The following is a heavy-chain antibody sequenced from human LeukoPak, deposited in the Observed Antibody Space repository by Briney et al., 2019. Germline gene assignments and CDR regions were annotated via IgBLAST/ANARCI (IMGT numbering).Heavy chain of an antibody. CDR3: ARVKGIAVARPILNWFDP. V-gene: IGHV1-18*01. Sequence: ASVKVSCKASGYTFTSYDISWVRQAPGQGLEWMGWISAYNGNTNYAQKLQGRVTMTTDTTTSTAYMELRSLRSDDTAVYYCARVKGIAVARPILNWFDPWGQGTLVTVSS. CDR1: GYTFTSYD. D-gene: IGHD6-19*01. J-gene: IGHJ5*02. CDR2: ISAYNGNT.